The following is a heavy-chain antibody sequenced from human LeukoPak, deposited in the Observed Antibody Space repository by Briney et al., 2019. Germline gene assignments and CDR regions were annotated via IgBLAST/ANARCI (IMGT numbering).Heavy chain of an antibody. CDR1: GGSISSGGYY. J-gene: IGHJ4*02. D-gene: IGHD6-19*01. CDR3: ARGLGDSSGWYYFDY. CDR2: IYYSGST. Sequence: SETLSLTCTVSGGSISSGGYYWSWIRQHPGKGLEWLGYIYYSGSTYYNPSLKSRVTISVDTSKNQFSLKLSSVTAADTAVYYCARGLGDSSGWYYFDYWGQGTLVTVSS. V-gene: IGHV4-31*03.